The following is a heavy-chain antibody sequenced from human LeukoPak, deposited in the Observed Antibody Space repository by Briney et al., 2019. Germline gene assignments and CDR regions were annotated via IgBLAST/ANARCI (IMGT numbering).Heavy chain of an antibody. V-gene: IGHV4-31*11. CDR3: ARMTMGRDAVGRSYRFGNTWFDA. J-gene: IGHJ5*02. Sequence: SQTLSRTCDVSGGSISRGVYYWSWVRRLPGKGLEWIGHIYYNGNTYYNPSLRSRVAISVATSENQISLKVASVTAADTAVYFCARMTMGRDAVGRSYRFGNTWFDAWGQGTLVTVSS. CDR1: GGSISRGVYY. D-gene: IGHD3-16*02. CDR2: IYYNGNT.